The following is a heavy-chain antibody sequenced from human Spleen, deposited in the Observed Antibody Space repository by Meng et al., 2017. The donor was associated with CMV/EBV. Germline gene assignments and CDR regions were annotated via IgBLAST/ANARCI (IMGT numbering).Heavy chain of an antibody. CDR2: VSFDGDNT. CDR3: ARPNYYDSSGYYR. D-gene: IGHD3-22*01. Sequence: AGSGCNFSSYDVHWVRQSKGKGLEWVAVVSFDGDNTYYADSVKGRFTISRDNSKSTLYLQMNSLRAEDTAMYYCARPNYYDSSGYYRWGQGTLVTVSS. CDR1: GCNFSSYD. V-gene: IGHV3-30*17. J-gene: IGHJ5*02.